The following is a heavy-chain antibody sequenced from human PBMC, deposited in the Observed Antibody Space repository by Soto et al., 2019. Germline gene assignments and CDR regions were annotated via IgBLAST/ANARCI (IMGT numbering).Heavy chain of an antibody. CDR3: AREGFGAAGTYYYYYGMDV. CDR2: INPNSGGT. V-gene: IGHV1-2*04. Sequence: ASVKVSCKASGYTFTGYYMHWVRQAPGQGLEWMGWINPNSGGTNYAQKFQGWVTMTRDMSISTAYTELSRLRSDDTAVYYCAREGFGAAGTYYYYYGMDVWGQGTTVTVSS. J-gene: IGHJ6*02. CDR1: GYTFTGYY. D-gene: IGHD6-13*01.